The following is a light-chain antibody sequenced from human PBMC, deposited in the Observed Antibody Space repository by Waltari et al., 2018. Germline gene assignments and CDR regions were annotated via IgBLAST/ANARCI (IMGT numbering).Light chain of an antibody. J-gene: IGLJ1*01. CDR3: QAWDSGSYV. V-gene: IGLV3-1*01. CDR1: GWPGNI. Sequence: SYGWSQPPAVSVSPVRKASTPCPGEGWPGNIVCWYQQKPGQPPMLVIYQDNKRPSGIPERFSGSNSGSTATLTISETQVMDEAEYYCQAWDSGSYVFGFGTKVTVL. CDR2: QDN.